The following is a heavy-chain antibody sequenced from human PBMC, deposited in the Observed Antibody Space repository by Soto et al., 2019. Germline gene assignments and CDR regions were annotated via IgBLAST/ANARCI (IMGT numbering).Heavy chain of an antibody. CDR1: GGSIRSGGYY. J-gene: IGHJ4*02. CDR3: AREDIVARGVDY. V-gene: IGHV4-31*03. Sequence: QVQLQESGPGLVKPSQTLSLTCTVSGGSIRSGGYYWSWLRQHPGKGLEWIGYIYYSGSTYYNPSLKSRVTISVDTSKNQFALKLSSVTAADTAVYYCAREDIVARGVDYWGQGTLVTVSS. D-gene: IGHD5-12*01. CDR2: IYYSGST.